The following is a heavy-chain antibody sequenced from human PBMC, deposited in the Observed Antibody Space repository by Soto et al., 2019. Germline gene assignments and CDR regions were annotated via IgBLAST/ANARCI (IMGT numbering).Heavy chain of an antibody. J-gene: IGHJ4*02. D-gene: IGHD1-7*01. V-gene: IGHV3-33*01. Sequence: GGDLRISCAASGFTFSRTGMNWVRQAPGKGLECVAAIWYDGSNKYYADSVKGRFTISRDNSKNTLYLQMNSLRVEDTAVYYCARENYNYVFDHWGQGA. CDR3: ARENYNYVFDH. CDR2: IWYDGSNK. CDR1: GFTFSRTG.